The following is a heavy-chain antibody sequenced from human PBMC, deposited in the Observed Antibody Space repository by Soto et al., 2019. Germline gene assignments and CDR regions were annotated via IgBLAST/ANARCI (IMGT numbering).Heavy chain of an antibody. J-gene: IGHJ4*02. CDR3: AAPPRYYYDSSAYYPLAY. Sequence: ASVKVSCKASGYTFTSYGISWVRQAPGQGLEWMGWISAYNGNTNYAQKLQGRVTMTTDTSTSTAYMELSSLRSEDTAVYYCAAPPRYYYDSSAYYPLAYWGQGTLVTVSS. V-gene: IGHV1-18*01. CDR2: ISAYNGNT. CDR1: GYTFTSYG. D-gene: IGHD3-22*01.